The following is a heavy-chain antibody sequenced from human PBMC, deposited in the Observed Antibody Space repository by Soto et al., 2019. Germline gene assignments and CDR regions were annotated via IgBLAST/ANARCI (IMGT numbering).Heavy chain of an antibody. Sequence: PGGSLRLSCAASGFTFSSYSMNWVRQAPGKGLEWVAYISSGSSTIYYADSVKGRFTISRDNSKNSLYLQMNSLRAEDTAVYYGARDRGYFMRYFEYWGQGTLVTVSS. D-gene: IGHD5-12*01. CDR2: ISSGSSTI. CDR3: ARDRGYFMRYFEY. J-gene: IGHJ4*02. V-gene: IGHV3-48*01. CDR1: GFTFSSYS.